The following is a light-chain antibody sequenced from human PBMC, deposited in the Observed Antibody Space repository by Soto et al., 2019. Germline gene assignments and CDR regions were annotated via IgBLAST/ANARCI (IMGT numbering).Light chain of an antibody. CDR1: QSISTY. Sequence: DIPMTQSPSSLSSSVWERFTLTCRASQSISTYLIGYQQQPGKDPKILIYARSSLQSAVTSRCIGSGAWTALIITISSLKHADVLTDDGQQSYSTPRTFGPGTKVDI. V-gene: IGKV1-39*01. J-gene: IGKJ3*01. CDR2: ARS. CDR3: QQSYSTPRT.